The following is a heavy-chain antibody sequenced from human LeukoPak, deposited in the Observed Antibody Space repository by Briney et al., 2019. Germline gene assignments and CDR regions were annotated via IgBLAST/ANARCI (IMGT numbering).Heavy chain of an antibody. CDR3: ARENPYCSSTSCYQGHYFDY. Sequence: PSQTLSLTCTVSGGSISSGDYYWSWIRQPPGKGLEWIGYIYYSGSTYYNPSLKSRVTISVDTSKNQLSLKLSSVTAADTAVYYCARENPYCSSTSCYQGHYFDYWGQGTLVTVSS. D-gene: IGHD2-2*01. CDR2: IYYSGST. V-gene: IGHV4-30-4*01. J-gene: IGHJ4*02. CDR1: GGSISSGDYY.